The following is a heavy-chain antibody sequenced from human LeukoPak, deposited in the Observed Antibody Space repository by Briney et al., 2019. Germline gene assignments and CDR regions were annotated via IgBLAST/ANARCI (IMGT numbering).Heavy chain of an antibody. V-gene: IGHV1-2*04. D-gene: IGHD3-22*01. CDR2: INPNSGGT. Sequence: ASVKVSCKASGYTFTGYYIHWVRQAPGQGLEWMGWINPNSGGTNYAQKFQGWVTMTRDTSISTAYMELSRLRSDDTAVYYCARDPGYDSSGTDYYGMDVWGQGTTVTVSS. J-gene: IGHJ6*02. CDR1: GYTFTGYY. CDR3: ARDPGYDSSGTDYYGMDV.